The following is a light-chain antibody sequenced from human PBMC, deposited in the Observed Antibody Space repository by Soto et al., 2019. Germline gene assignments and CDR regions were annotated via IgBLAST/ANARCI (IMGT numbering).Light chain of an antibody. CDR2: DTS. CDR3: HPYNNWPLT. CDR1: QGIGDT. J-gene: IGKJ4*01. Sequence: EVVMRQSPSTLAVSRGKAETLSYRSSQGIGDTLAWYQHKPGQTPRLLIYDTSTRATGVPTRFSGSRSGAEFTLTISRLQSEEFAVYYCHPYNNWPLTFGGGTKV. V-gene: IGKV3-15*01.